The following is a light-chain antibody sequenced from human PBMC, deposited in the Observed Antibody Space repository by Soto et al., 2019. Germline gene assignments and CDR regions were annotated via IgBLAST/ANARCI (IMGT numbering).Light chain of an antibody. CDR1: SSDVGGYNY. V-gene: IGLV2-14*01. Sequence: QSVLTQPASVSGSPGQSITISCTGNSSDVGGYNYVSWYQQHPGKAPKLMIYDVSDRPSGVSNRFSGSKSGNTASLTISGLQAEDAADYYCSSYTSSSTRVFGTGTKLTVL. CDR3: SSYTSSSTRV. CDR2: DVS. J-gene: IGLJ1*01.